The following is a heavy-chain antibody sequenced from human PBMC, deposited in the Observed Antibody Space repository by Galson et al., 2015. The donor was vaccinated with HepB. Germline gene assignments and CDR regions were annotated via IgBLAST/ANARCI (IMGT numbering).Heavy chain of an antibody. CDR2: IKQDGSEK. Sequence: SLRLSCAASGFTFSSYWMSWVRQAPGKGLEWVANIKQDGSEKYYVDSVKGRFTISRDNAKNSLYLQMNSLRAEDTAVYYCARDIRRTIFEDYYYYYGMDVWGQGTTVTVSS. J-gene: IGHJ6*02. CDR1: GFTFSSYW. D-gene: IGHD3-3*01. V-gene: IGHV3-7*03. CDR3: ARDIRRTIFEDYYYYYGMDV.